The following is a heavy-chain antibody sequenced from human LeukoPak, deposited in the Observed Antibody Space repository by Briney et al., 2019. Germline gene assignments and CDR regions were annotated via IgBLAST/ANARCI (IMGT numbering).Heavy chain of an antibody. D-gene: IGHD6-13*01. CDR2: IYHSGST. Sequence: SETLSLTCAVSGYSISSGYYWGWIRQPPGKGLEWIGSIYHSGSTYYNPSLKGRVTISVDTSKNQFSLKLSSVTAADTAVYYCARDRLAAAGFDYWGQGTLVTVSS. CDR3: ARDRLAAAGFDY. J-gene: IGHJ4*02. V-gene: IGHV4-38-2*02. CDR1: GYSISSGYY.